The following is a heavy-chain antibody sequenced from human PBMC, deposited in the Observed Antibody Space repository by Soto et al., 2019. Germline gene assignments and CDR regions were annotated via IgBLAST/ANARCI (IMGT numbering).Heavy chain of an antibody. V-gene: IGHV4-59*01. D-gene: IGHD2-15*01. Sequence: PSETLSLTCTVSGGSISSYYWSWIRQPPGKGLEWIGYIYYSGSTNYNPSLKSRVTISVDTSKNQFSLKLSSVTAADTAVYYCARGIFLDYWGQGTLVTVSS. CDR3: ARGIFLDY. CDR2: IYYSGST. J-gene: IGHJ4*02. CDR1: GGSISSYY.